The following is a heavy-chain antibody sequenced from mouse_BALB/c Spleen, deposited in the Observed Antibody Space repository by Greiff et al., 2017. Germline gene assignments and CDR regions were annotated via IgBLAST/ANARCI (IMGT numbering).Heavy chain of an antibody. CDR2: ISCYNGAT. J-gene: IGHJ4*01. V-gene: IGHV1S34*01. CDR1: GYSFTGYY. D-gene: IGHD1-2*01. CDR3: ARGGLRLRYYAMDY. Sequence: LMKPGASVKISCKASGYSFTGYYMHWVKQSHGKSLEWIGYISCYNGATSYNQKFKGKATFTVDTSSSTAYMQFNSLTSEDSAVYYCARGGLRLRYYAMDYWGQGTSVTVSS.